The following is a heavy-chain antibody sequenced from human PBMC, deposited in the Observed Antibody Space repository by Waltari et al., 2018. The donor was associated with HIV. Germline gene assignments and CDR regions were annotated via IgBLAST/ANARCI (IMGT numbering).Heavy chain of an antibody. CDR3: ARGSQHHDH. J-gene: IGHJ5*02. CDR2: VSHSGDT. CDR1: GPSFSGYY. Sequence: QVQLQQWGTGLLKPSGTLSLGCAIYGPSFSGYYWSWIRQSTALGLEWIGEVSHSGDTNYNPSFAGRVSISADISKNQLSLNLTSLTAADTGVYFCARGSQHHDHWGQGTPVTVSS. V-gene: IGHV4-34*01.